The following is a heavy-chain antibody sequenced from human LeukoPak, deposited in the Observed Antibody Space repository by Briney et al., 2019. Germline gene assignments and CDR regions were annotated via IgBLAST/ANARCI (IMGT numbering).Heavy chain of an antibody. CDR1: GFTFSSYA. J-gene: IGHJ4*02. D-gene: IGHD4-17*01. CDR3: AKQDDYASRKFDY. CDR2: ISGSGGST. Sequence: PGGSLGLSCAASGFTFSSYAMSWVRQAPGEGLEWVSAISGSGGSTYYADSVKGRFTISRDNSKNTLYLQMNSLRAEDTAVYYCAKQDDYASRKFDYWGQGTLVTVSS. V-gene: IGHV3-23*01.